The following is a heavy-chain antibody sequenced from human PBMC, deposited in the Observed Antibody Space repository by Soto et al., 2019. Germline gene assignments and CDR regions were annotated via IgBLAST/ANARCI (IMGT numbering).Heavy chain of an antibody. J-gene: IGHJ4*02. Sequence: EVQLLESGGGLVQPGGSLRLSCAASGFTFSSYAMSWVRQAPGKGLEWVSAISGSGGSTYYADSLKGRFTISRDNSKNTLYLQMNSLRAEDTAVYYCAKTYCSGGSCYLFYFDYWGQGTLVTVSS. D-gene: IGHD2-15*01. CDR2: ISGSGGST. CDR3: AKTYCSGGSCYLFYFDY. V-gene: IGHV3-23*01. CDR1: GFTFSSYA.